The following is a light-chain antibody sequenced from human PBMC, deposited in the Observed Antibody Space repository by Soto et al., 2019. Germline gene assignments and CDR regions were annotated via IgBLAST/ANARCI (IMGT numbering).Light chain of an antibody. Sequence: EIVLPQSPGTLSLSPGARAPLSGRARQSVSSSYLAWYQQKPGQAPRLLISGASRRATGTPDRFSGSGSGTDFTLTIGRLEPDDFAVYYCQQYGNSPLTVGGGTKVDIK. CDR3: QQYGNSPLT. J-gene: IGKJ4*01. CDR2: GAS. CDR1: QSVSSSY. V-gene: IGKV3-20*01.